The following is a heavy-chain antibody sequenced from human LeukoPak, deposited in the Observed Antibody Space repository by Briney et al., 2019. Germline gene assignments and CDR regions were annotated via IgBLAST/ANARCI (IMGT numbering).Heavy chain of an antibody. J-gene: IGHJ4*02. CDR2: LYHSGNS. Sequence: KPSETLSLTCTVSGYSISSGYYWGWIRQPPGKGLEWIGSLYHSGNSYYNPSLKSRATISVDTSKNHFSLKLSSVTAADTAVYYCARDKGGGNYFDYWGQGTLVTVSS. CDR3: ARDKGGGNYFDY. CDR1: GYSISSGYY. D-gene: IGHD3-16*01. V-gene: IGHV4-38-2*02.